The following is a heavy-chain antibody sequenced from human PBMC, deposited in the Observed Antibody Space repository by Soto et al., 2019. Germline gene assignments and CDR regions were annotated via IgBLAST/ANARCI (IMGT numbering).Heavy chain of an antibody. CDR1: GGSFSGYY. J-gene: IGHJ4*02. D-gene: IGHD3-22*01. CDR3: ARGSTTMIVPDY. V-gene: IGHV4-34*01. Sequence: KASETLSLTCAVYGGSFSGYYWSWIRQPPGKGLEWIGEINHRGSTSYNPSLKSRVTISVDTSKNQFSLKLNSVTAADTAVYYCARGSTTMIVPDYWGQGTPVTVSS. CDR2: INHRGST.